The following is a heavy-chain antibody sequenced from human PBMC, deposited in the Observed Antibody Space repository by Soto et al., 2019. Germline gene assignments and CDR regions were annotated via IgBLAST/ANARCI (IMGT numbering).Heavy chain of an antibody. CDR2: IYPGDSDT. D-gene: IGHD5-18*01. CDR3: ARRSAQPGGYYYYGMDV. CDR1: GYSFTSYW. Sequence: PGESLKISCKGSGYSFTSYWIGWVRQMPGKGLEWMGIIYPGDSDTRYSPSFQGQVTISADKSISTAYLQWSSLKASDTAMYYCARRSAQPGGYYYYGMDVWGQGTTVTVSS. V-gene: IGHV5-51*01. J-gene: IGHJ6*02.